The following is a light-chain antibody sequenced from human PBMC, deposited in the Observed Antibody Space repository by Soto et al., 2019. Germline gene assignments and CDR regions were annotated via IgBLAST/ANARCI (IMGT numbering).Light chain of an antibody. CDR2: GNS. Sequence: QSVLTQPPSVSGAPGQRVTISCTGSSSNIGAGYDVHWYQQLPGTAPKLLIYGNSNRPSGVPDPFSGSKSGTSASLAITGLQAEDEADYYCQSYDSSLSVVFGGGTKVTVL. V-gene: IGLV1-40*01. CDR3: QSYDSSLSVV. J-gene: IGLJ2*01. CDR1: SSNIGAGYD.